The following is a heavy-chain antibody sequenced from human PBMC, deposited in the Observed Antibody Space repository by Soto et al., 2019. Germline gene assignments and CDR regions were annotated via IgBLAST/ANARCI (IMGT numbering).Heavy chain of an antibody. CDR2: ISSSSSYI. Sequence: GESLKISCAASGFTFSSYSMNWVRQAPGKGLEWVSSISSSSSYIYYADSVKGRFTISRDNAKNSLYLQMNSLRAEDTAVYYCAREAYYYDSSGYATTGSPRNWFDPWGQGTLVTVSS. J-gene: IGHJ5*02. D-gene: IGHD3-22*01. V-gene: IGHV3-21*01. CDR1: GFTFSSYS. CDR3: AREAYYYDSSGYATTGSPRNWFDP.